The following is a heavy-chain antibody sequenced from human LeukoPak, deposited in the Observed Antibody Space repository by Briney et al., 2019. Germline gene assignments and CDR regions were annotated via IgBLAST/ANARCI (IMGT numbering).Heavy chain of an antibody. V-gene: IGHV3-66*01. CDR3: ARDRWDSSGYYSPRDAFDI. CDR2: IYSGGST. Sequence: GGSLRLSCAASGFTVSSNYMSWVRQAPGKGLEWVSVIYSGGSTYYADSVKGRFTISRDNSKNTLYLQMNSLRAEDTAVYYCARDRWDSSGYYSPRDAFDIWGQGTMVTVSS. CDR1: GFTVSSNY. J-gene: IGHJ3*02. D-gene: IGHD3-22*01.